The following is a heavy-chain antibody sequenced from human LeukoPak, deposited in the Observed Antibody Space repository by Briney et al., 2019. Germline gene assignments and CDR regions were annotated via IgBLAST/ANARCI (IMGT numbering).Heavy chain of an antibody. V-gene: IGHV4-30-2*01. CDR2: IYHSGST. J-gene: IGHJ4*02. CDR3: ATTYRGAFDY. Sequence: SQTLSLTCTVSGGSISSGGYYWSWIRQPPGKGLEWIGYIYHSGSTYYNPSLKSRVTISVDRSKNQFSLKLSSVTAADTAVYYCATTYRGAFDYWGQGTLVTVSS. D-gene: IGHD1-14*01. CDR1: GGSISSGGYY.